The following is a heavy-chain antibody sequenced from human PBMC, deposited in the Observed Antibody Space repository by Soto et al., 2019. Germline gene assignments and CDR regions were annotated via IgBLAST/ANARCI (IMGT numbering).Heavy chain of an antibody. Sequence: QVQLVQSGAEVRKPGSSVKVSCTVSGGTSNRRAFIWVRQAPGHGLARLGVFVPMFGAPTYAEKVKDRVIITADENLTIVNMERTSLTSEDTAVYFCARVRMFTGQSSTIAGVVNNLDYWGQGTLVTVSS. J-gene: IGHJ4*02. CDR1: GGTSNRRA. D-gene: IGHD2-8*02. CDR2: FVPMFGAP. CDR3: ARVRMFTGQSSTIAGVVNNLDY. V-gene: IGHV1-69*01.